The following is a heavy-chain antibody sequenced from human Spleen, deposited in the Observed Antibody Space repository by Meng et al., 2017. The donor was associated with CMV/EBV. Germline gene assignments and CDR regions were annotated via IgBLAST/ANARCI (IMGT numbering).Heavy chain of an antibody. V-gene: IGHV2-5*01. Sequence: SGPTLVKPTQTLTLTCTFSGFSLSTSGVGVGWIRQPPGKALEWLALIYWNDDKRYSPSLKNRLTIIKDTSKIQEVLTMTNMDPVDTATYYCAQRRIVAFSYWGQGTLVTVSS. D-gene: IGHD2/OR15-2a*01. CDR2: IYWNDDK. CDR1: GFSLSTSGVG. CDR3: AQRRIVAFSY. J-gene: IGHJ4*02.